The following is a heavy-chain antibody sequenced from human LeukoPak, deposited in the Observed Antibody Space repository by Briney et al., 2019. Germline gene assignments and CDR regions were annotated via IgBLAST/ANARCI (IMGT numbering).Heavy chain of an antibody. Sequence: SETLSLTCAVYGGSFSGYYWSWIRQPPGKGLEWIGEINHSGSTNYNPSLKSRVTISVDTSKNQFSLKLSSVTAADTAVHYCARRGLVWFDPWGQGTLVTVSS. CDR2: INHSGST. J-gene: IGHJ5*02. CDR1: GGSFSGYY. D-gene: IGHD3-16*01. V-gene: IGHV4-34*01. CDR3: ARRGLVWFDP.